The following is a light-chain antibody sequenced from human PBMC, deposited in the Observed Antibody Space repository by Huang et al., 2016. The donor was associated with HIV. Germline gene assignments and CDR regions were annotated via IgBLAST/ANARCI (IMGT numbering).Light chain of an antibody. CDR3: HQYNDWPPWT. Sequence: EIVMTQSPATLSLSPGARAIVLCRTSPSVNTNLAWYQQKPGQAPRLLIFGASTRATGVPARFNGGGSETEFTLTIDSLQSEDFAVYYCHQYNDWPPWTFGQGTKVEI. CDR2: GAS. J-gene: IGKJ1*01. V-gene: IGKV3-15*01. CDR1: PSVNTN.